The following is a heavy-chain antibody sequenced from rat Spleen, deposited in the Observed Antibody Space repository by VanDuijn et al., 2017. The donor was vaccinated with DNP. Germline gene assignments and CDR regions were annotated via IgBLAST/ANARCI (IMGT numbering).Heavy chain of an antibody. V-gene: IGHV3-1*01. CDR2: ISYSGST. Sequence: EVQLQESGPGLVKPSQSLSLTCSVTGYSVTRNYWGWIRKFPGNKMEWIGHISYSGSTSSNPSLKSRISITRDTSKNQFFLHLSSVTTEDTATYFCARGNDGYYPNWYFDFWGPGTMVTVSS. J-gene: IGHJ1*01. CDR3: ARGNDGYYPNWYFDF. CDR1: GYSVTRNY. D-gene: IGHD1-12*03.